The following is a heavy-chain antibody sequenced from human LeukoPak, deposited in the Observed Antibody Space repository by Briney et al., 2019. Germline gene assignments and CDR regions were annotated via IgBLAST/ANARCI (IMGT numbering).Heavy chain of an antibody. Sequence: SETLSLTCTVSGGSISSYYWSWIRQPPGKGLEWIGYIYYSGSTNYNPSLKSRVTISVDTSKNQFSLKLSSVTAADTAVYYCARVWGYDSSGYYYKMKKHYHHNAFDIWGQGTMVTVSS. CDR2: IYYSGST. CDR3: ARVWGYDSSGYYYKMKKHYHHNAFDI. CDR1: GGSISSYY. J-gene: IGHJ3*02. D-gene: IGHD3-22*01. V-gene: IGHV4-59*01.